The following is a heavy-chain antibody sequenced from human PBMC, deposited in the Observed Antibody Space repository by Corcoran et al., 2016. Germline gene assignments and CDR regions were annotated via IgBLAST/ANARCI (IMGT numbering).Heavy chain of an antibody. CDR3: AKEGEQWLVWGGVDP. D-gene: IGHD6-19*01. V-gene: IGHV3-33*06. CDR2: IWYEGSNK. CDR1: GFTFSSYG. J-gene: IGHJ5*02. Sequence: QVQLVESGGGVVQPGRSLRLSCAASGFTFSSYGMHWVRQAPGKGLEWVAVIWYEGSNKYYADSVKGRFTISRDNSKNTLYLQMNRLRAEDTAVYYFAKEGEQWLVWGGVDPGGQGTLVTVSS.